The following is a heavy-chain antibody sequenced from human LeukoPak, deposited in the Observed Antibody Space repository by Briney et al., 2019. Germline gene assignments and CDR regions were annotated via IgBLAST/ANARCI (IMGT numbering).Heavy chain of an antibody. D-gene: IGHD1-1*01. CDR3: ARRAYSAAYWKHFDY. CDR1: GDSISSYY. Sequence: SETLSLTCTVSGDSISSYYWSWIRQPPGKGLEWIGYIYYSGNTNYNPSLKSRVTVSVDTSKNQFSLKLTSVTAADTAVYFCARRAYSAAYWKHFDYWGQGILVTVSS. J-gene: IGHJ4*02. CDR2: IYYSGNT. V-gene: IGHV4-59*08.